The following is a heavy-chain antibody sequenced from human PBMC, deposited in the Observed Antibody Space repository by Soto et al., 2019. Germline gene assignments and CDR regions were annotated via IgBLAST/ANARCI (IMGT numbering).Heavy chain of an antibody. Sequence: QVQLQESGPGLVKPSETLSLTCTVSGGSISSYYWSWIRQPPGKGLEWIGYIYYSGSTNYNPSLMCRVTISVDTSKNQFSLKLSSVTAADTAVYYCARSSFIVGATFDYWGQGTLVTVSS. CDR3: ARSSFIVGATFDY. J-gene: IGHJ4*02. CDR2: IYYSGST. CDR1: GGSISSYY. V-gene: IGHV4-59*01. D-gene: IGHD1-26*01.